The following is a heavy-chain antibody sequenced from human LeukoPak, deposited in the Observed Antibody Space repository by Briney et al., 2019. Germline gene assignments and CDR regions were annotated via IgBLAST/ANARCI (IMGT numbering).Heavy chain of an antibody. D-gene: IGHD5-24*01. CDR1: GYIFTGYH. CDR2: MNPNSGNT. Sequence: GASVKVSCKASGYIFTGYHMHWVRQATGQGLEWMGWMNPNSGNTGYAQKFQGRVTMTRNTSISTAYMELSSLKSDDTAVYYCARGTRRDGYNYFYYYYYMDVWGKGTTVTVSS. CDR3: ARGTRRDGYNYFYYYYYMDV. J-gene: IGHJ6*03. V-gene: IGHV1-8*02.